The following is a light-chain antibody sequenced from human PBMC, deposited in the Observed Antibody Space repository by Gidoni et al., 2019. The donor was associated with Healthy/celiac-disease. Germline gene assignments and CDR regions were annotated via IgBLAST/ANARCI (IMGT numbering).Light chain of an antibody. V-gene: IGKV3-20*01. CDR1: QSVSNSF. J-gene: IGKJ3*01. CDR3: HQYGRSPFT. Sequence: EIELTQYPGTLSLSPGERAILSCRASQSVSNSFLAWYQQKPGQAPMLLIYGASNRATGLPDRFSGSVAGTDFTLTISILEPEDFAVYYCHQYGRSPFTIGPGTKVDVK. CDR2: GAS.